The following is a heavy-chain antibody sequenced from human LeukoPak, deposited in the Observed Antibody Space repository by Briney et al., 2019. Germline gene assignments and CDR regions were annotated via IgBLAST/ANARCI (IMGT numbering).Heavy chain of an antibody. D-gene: IGHD1-26*01. J-gene: IGHJ6*02. CDR1: GFTFSSYA. CDR2: ISGSGGST. V-gene: IGHV3-23*01. CDR3: AKAPGGNYYYGMDV. Sequence: GGSLRLSCAASGFTFSSYAMSWVRQAPGKGLEWVSAISGSGGSTYYADSVKGRFTISRDNPKNTLYLQMNSLRAEDTAVYYCAKAPGGNYYYGMDVWGQGTTVTVSS.